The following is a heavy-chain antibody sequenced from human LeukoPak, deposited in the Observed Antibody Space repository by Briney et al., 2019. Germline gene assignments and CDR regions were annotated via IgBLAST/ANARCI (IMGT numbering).Heavy chain of an antibody. CDR3: ASGNSFDY. V-gene: IGHV3-7*01. J-gene: IGHJ4*02. D-gene: IGHD1-26*01. Sequence: GGSLRLSCAASGFTFSKTWMSWARQAPGKGLECVANIKPDGTEKYYVDSVNGRFTISRDNAKNSLYLQMNSLRAEDTAVYYCASGNSFDYWGQGTLVTVPS. CDR1: GFTFSKTW. CDR2: IKPDGTEK.